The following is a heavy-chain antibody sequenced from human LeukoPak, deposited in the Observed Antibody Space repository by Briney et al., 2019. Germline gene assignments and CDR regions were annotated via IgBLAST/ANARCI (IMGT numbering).Heavy chain of an antibody. Sequence: GGSLRLSCAVSGFTFSSYWMSWVRQAPGQGLEWVANIKQDGSEKNYVDSVKGRFTISRDNARKSLYLQMKSLRGEDTAVYYCARDGDATSGSFDYWGQGTLVTVSS. CDR2: IKQDGSEK. D-gene: IGHD3-22*01. J-gene: IGHJ4*02. CDR3: ARDGDATSGSFDY. V-gene: IGHV3-7*01. CDR1: GFTFSSYW.